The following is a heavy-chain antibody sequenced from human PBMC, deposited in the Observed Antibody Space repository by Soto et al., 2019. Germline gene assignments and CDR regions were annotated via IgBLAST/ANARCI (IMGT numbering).Heavy chain of an antibody. J-gene: IGHJ4*02. D-gene: IGHD5-18*01. V-gene: IGHV4-34*01. CDR1: GGSFSGYY. Sequence: PSETLSLTCAVYGGSFSGYYWSWIRQPPGKGLEWIGEINHSGSTNYNPSLKSRVTISVDTSKNQFSLKLSSVTAADTAVYYCARGFPGGYSYGYPDYWGQGTLVTVSS. CDR2: INHSGST. CDR3: ARGFPGGYSYGYPDY.